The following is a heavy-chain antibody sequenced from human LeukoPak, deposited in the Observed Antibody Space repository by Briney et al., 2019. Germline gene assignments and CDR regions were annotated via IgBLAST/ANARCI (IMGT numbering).Heavy chain of an antibody. CDR3: ARNGYSGYDRLNWFDP. Sequence: GGSLRLSCAASGFTFSDYYMTWIRQAPGKGLEWVSSISSGSTYTNYANSVKGRFTISRDNAKNSLYLQMNSLRVEDTAVYYCARNGYSGYDRLNWFDPWGQGTLVTVSS. CDR2: ISSGSTYT. J-gene: IGHJ5*02. D-gene: IGHD5-12*01. CDR1: GFTFSDYY. V-gene: IGHV3-11*03.